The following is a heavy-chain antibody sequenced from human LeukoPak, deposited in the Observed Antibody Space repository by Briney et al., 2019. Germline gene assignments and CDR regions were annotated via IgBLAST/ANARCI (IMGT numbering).Heavy chain of an antibody. CDR2: IHYSGST. Sequence: SETLSLTCTVSGGSISSYYWSWIRQPPGKGLEWIGYIHYSGSTHYNPSLKSRVTISVETSKNQFSLKLKSVTAADTAVYYCARGGYYGSGNDFRFDPWGQGTLVTVSS. J-gene: IGHJ5*02. V-gene: IGHV4-59*01. CDR1: GGSISSYY. CDR3: ARGGYYGSGNDFRFDP. D-gene: IGHD3-10*01.